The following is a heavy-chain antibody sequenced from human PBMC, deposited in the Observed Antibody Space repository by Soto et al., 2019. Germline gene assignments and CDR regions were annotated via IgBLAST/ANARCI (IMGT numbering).Heavy chain of an antibody. Sequence: EVQLVESGGGLVQPGGSLRLSCAASGFTFSSYWMHWVRQAPGKGLVWVSSISTDASSTSYADPVKGRFTISRDNAKNTLYLQMNSVRAEDTAVYYCARLPNKSPQNWGQGTPVSVSP. CDR3: ARLPNKSPQN. J-gene: IGHJ1*01. V-gene: IGHV3-74*01. CDR2: ISTDASST. CDR1: GFTFSSYW.